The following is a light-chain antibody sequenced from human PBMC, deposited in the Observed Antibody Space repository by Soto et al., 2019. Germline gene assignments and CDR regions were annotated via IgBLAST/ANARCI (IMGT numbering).Light chain of an antibody. Sequence: QSALTQPASVSGSPGQSVTISCTGPRSDIGDSNFISWYQHSPGKAPRLLIYEVNNRPSGVSRRFSGSKAGNTASLTISGLQAEDEADYYCSSYTSSSPYVFGTGTKLTVL. V-gene: IGLV2-14*01. CDR3: SSYTSSSPYV. CDR1: RSDIGDSNF. J-gene: IGLJ1*01. CDR2: EVN.